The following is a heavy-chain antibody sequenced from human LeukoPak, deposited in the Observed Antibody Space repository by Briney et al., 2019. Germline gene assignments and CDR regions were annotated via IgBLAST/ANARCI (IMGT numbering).Heavy chain of an antibody. J-gene: IGHJ4*02. CDR1: GFSISSDA. D-gene: IGHD5-18*01. CDR3: AKRRSRNTGPFAS. V-gene: IGHV3-23*01. CDR2: SSGSNT. Sequence: PGGSLRLSCVASGFSISSDAMTWVRQAPGKGPEWVSASSGSNTFYTDSVRGRFTISRDDSKNTLYLQMNSLRAEDTAGYYCAKRRSRNTGPFASWGQGTLVTVSP.